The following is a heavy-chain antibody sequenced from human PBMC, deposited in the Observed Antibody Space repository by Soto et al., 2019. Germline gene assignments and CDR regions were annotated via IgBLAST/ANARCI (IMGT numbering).Heavy chain of an antibody. Sequence: SETLSLTCAVYGGSFSGYYWSWIRQPPGKGLEWIGEINHSGSTNYNPSLKSRVTISVDTSKNQFSLKLSSVTAADTALFYCARASLLWFGETSWFDPWGQGTLVTVSS. CDR3: ARASLLWFGETSWFDP. D-gene: IGHD3-10*01. V-gene: IGHV4-34*01. CDR2: INHSGST. J-gene: IGHJ5*02. CDR1: GGSFSGYY.